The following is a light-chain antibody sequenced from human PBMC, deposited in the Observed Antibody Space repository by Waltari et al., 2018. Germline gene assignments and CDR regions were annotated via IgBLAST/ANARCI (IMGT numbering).Light chain of an antibody. J-gene: IGLJ1*01. CDR3: AAWDDSLNGPV. V-gene: IGLV1-44*01. CDR2: SNN. Sequence: QSVLTQPPSASGTPGRRVTISCSGSSSTIGSNTVNWYQQLPGTAPKLLIYSNNQRPSGVPDRFSGSKSATSASLAISGLQSEDEADYYCAAWDDSLNGPVFGTGTKVTVL. CDR1: SSTIGSNT.